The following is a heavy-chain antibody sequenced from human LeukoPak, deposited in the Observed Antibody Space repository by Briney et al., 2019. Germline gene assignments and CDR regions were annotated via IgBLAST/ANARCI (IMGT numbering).Heavy chain of an antibody. D-gene: IGHD6-19*01. Sequence: ASVKVSCKASGYTFTSYYMHWVRQAPGQGLEWMGIINPSGGSTSYAQKFQGRVTMTRDTSTSTVYMELSSLKSEDTAVYYCARRGAVAASLDYWGQGTLVTVSS. V-gene: IGHV1-46*01. CDR3: ARRGAVAASLDY. CDR2: INPSGGST. J-gene: IGHJ4*02. CDR1: GYTFTSYY.